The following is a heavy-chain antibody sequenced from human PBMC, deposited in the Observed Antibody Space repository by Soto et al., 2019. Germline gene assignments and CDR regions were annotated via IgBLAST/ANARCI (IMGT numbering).Heavy chain of an antibody. CDR3: ARGPYSGSYSYNWFDP. Sequence: QVQLQESGPGLVKPSGTLSLTCAVSGGSISSSNWWSWVRQPPGKGLEWIGEIYHSGSTNYNPSLKRRVTISVDKSKNQFSLKLSSVTAADTAVYYCARGPYSGSYSYNWFDPWGQGTLVTVSS. CDR1: GGSISSSNW. J-gene: IGHJ5*02. CDR2: IYHSGST. D-gene: IGHD1-26*01. V-gene: IGHV4-4*02.